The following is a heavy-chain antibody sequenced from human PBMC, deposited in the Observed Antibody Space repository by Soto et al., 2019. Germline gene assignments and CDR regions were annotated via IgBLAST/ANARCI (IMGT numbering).Heavy chain of an antibody. J-gene: IGHJ6*02. CDR1: GFTFSDYY. D-gene: IGHD3-10*01. V-gene: IGHV3-11*06. Sequence: PVGSLRLSCAASGFTFSDYYMSWIRQAPGKGLEWVSYISSSSSYTNYADSVKGRFTISRDNAKNSLYLQMNSLSAEDTAVFFCARDHITVPPGRYYGMDVWGQGTTVTVSS. CDR3: ARDHITVPPGRYYGMDV. CDR2: ISSSSSYT.